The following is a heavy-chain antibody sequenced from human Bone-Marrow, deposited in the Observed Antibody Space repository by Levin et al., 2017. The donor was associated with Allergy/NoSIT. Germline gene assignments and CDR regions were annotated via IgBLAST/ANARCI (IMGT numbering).Heavy chain of an antibody. V-gene: IGHV4-39*01. CDR2: IYYSGST. D-gene: IGHD3-3*01. CDR3: ARHRTQHYDFWSGYPDY. Sequence: ETLSLTCTVSGGSISTSSYYWGWIRQPPGKGLEWIGSIYYSGSTYYNPSLKSRITISADTSKNQFSLKLTSVTAADTAVYYCARHRTQHYDFWSGYPDYWGQGTLVTVSS. CDR1: GGSISTSSYY. J-gene: IGHJ4*02.